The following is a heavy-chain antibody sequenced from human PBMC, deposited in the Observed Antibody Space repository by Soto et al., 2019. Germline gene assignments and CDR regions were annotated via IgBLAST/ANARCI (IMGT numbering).Heavy chain of an antibody. J-gene: IGHJ6*02. V-gene: IGHV4-30-2*01. D-gene: IGHD4-17*01. Sequence: QLQLQESGSGLVKPSQTLSLTCAVSGGSISSGGYSWSWIRQPPGKGLEWIGYIYESGSTYYNPSLKSRVTIXVXRXXNQFSLKLSSVTAADTAVYYCARAHYGDYGYGMDDWGQGTTVTVSS. CDR1: GGSISSGGYS. CDR3: ARAHYGDYGYGMDD. CDR2: IYESGST.